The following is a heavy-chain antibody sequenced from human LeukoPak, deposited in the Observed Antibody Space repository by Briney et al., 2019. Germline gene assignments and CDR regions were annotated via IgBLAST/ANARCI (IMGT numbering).Heavy chain of an antibody. D-gene: IGHD6-19*01. CDR3: ARFGSSGWYFEY. CDR2: IYYSGST. J-gene: IGHJ4*02. Sequence: SETLSLTCTVSGGSISSYYWSRIRQPPGKGLEWIGYIYYSGSTNYNPSLKSRVTISVDTSKNQFSLKLSSVTAADTAVYYCARFGSSGWYFEYWGQGTLVTVSS. CDR1: GGSISSYY. V-gene: IGHV4-59*01.